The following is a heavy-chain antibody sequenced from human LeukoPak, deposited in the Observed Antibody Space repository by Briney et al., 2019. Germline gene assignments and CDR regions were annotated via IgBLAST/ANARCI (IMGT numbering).Heavy chain of an antibody. CDR3: ARSARRVGAYDY. J-gene: IGHJ4*02. Sequence: SETLSLTCTVSGGSISSYYWSWIRQPPGKGLEWIGYIYYSGSTNYNPSLKSRVTISVDTSKNQFSLKLSSVTAADTAMYYCARSARRVGAYDYWGQGTLVTVSS. CDR1: GGSISSYY. D-gene: IGHD1-26*01. V-gene: IGHV4-59*01. CDR2: IYYSGST.